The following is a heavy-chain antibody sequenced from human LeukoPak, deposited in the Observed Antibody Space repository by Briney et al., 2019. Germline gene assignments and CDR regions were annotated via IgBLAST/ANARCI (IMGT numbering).Heavy chain of an antibody. D-gene: IGHD5-24*01. J-gene: IGHJ5*02. Sequence: PGGSLRLSCAASGFTFNTYTMNWVRQAPGKGLEWVSSISESGDDTAYADSVKGRFTISRDNSRNTLYLQMITLRAEDTAVYFCVKQFVDVWGQGTLVTVSS. CDR1: GFTFNTYT. CDR3: VKQFVDV. V-gene: IGHV3-23*01. CDR2: ISESGDDT.